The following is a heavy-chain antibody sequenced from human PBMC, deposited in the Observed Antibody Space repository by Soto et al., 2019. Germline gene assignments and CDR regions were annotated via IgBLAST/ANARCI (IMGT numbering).Heavy chain of an antibody. V-gene: IGHV1-18*04. D-gene: IGHD3-16*01. CDR3: AREGGVWGSFGYFDY. J-gene: IGHJ4*02. CDR2: ISPYNGNT. Sequence: QVQLVQSGVEVQKPGASVKVSCKASGYTFSSYVINWLRQAPGQGLEWMGWISPYNGNTNYGQNLQGRVTMTTDTSTSIVDMELRSLRSDDTAVYYCAREGGVWGSFGYFDYWGQGTLVTVSP. CDR1: GYTFSSYV.